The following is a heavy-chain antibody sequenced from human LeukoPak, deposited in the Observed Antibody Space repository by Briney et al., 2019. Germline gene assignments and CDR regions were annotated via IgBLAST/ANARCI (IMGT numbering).Heavy chain of an antibody. V-gene: IGHV3-53*01. J-gene: IGHJ5*02. CDR1: GFTVSSNY. D-gene: IGHD6-19*01. CDR3: AREFVAVAGSGWFDP. Sequence: PGGSLRLSCAASGFTVSSNYMSWVRQAPGKGLEWVSVIYSGGSTYYADSVKGRFTISRDNSKNTLYLEMNSLRAEDTAVYYCAREFVAVAGSGWFDPWGQGTLVTVSS. CDR2: IYSGGST.